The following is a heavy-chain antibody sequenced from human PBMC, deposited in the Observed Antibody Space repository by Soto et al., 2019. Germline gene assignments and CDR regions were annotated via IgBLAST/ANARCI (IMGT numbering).Heavy chain of an antibody. D-gene: IGHD3-9*01. V-gene: IGHV4-39*01. CDR3: ARPHILTGYTFDP. J-gene: IGHJ5*02. Sequence: QLQLQESGPGLVKPSETLSLTCTVSGGSISSSSYYWGWIRQPPGKGLEWIGSIYYSGSTYYNPSLKSRVTISVDTSKNQFSLKLSSVTAADTAVYYCARPHILTGYTFDPWGQGTLVTVSS. CDR2: IYYSGST. CDR1: GGSISSSSYY.